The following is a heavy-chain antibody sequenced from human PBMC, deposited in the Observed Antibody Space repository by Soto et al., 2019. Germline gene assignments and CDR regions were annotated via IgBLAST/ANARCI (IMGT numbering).Heavy chain of an antibody. V-gene: IGHV5-10-1*01. CDR2: IDPSDSYT. CDR1: GYSFTSYW. Sequence: GESLKISCKGSGYSFTSYWISWVRQMPGKGLEWMGRIDPSDSYTNYSPSFQGHVTISADKSISTAYLQWSSLKALDTAMYYCASLRGPLHYYGMDVWGQGTTVTVSS. CDR3: ASLRGPLHYYGMDV. J-gene: IGHJ6*02. D-gene: IGHD5-12*01.